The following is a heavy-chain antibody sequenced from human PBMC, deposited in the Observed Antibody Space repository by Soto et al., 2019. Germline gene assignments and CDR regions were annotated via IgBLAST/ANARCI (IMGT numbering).Heavy chain of an antibody. CDR3: ARPRAMTTYAFDI. Sequence: ASVKVSCKASGYTFTSYAMHWVRQAPGQRLEWMGWINAGNGNTKYSQKFQGRVTITRDTSASTAYMELSSLRSEDTAVYYCARPRAMTTYAFDIWGQGTMVTVSS. J-gene: IGHJ3*02. D-gene: IGHD4-17*01. CDR2: INAGNGNT. V-gene: IGHV1-3*01. CDR1: GYTFTSYA.